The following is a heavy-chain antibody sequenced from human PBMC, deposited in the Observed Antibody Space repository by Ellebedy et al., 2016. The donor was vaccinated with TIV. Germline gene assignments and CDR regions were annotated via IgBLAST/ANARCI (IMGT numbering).Heavy chain of an antibody. CDR3: AKDRYCSGGICYWADY. Sequence: PGGPLRLSCAASGLTFSSHAMSWVRQAPGKGLEWVSSITESGGNTYYADSVKGRFTISRDNSKDTLYLQMNSLRAEDTAVYYCAKDRYCSGGICYWADYWGQGTQVTVSS. CDR2: ITESGGNT. J-gene: IGHJ4*02. V-gene: IGHV3-23*01. CDR1: GLTFSSHA. D-gene: IGHD2-15*01.